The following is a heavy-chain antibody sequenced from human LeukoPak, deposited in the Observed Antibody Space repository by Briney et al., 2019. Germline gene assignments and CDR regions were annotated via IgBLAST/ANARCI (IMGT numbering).Heavy chain of an antibody. V-gene: IGHV5-51*01. CDR1: GYSFTSYW. CDR2: IYPGDSDT. D-gene: IGHD3-22*01. J-gene: IGHJ4*02. CDR3: ARRPSYYCDSSGYPFDY. Sequence: GESLKISCKGSGYSFTSYWIGWVRQMPGKGLEWMGIIYPGDSDTRYSPSFQGQVTISADKSISTAYLQWSSLKAPDTAMYYCARRPSYYCDSSGYPFDYWGQGTLVTVSS.